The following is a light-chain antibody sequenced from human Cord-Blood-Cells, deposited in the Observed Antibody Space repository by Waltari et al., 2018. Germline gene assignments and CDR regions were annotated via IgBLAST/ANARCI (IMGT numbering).Light chain of an antibody. CDR2: AAS. J-gene: IGKJ1*01. CDR1: QGISRY. CDR3: QQYYSYPWT. V-gene: IGKV1-8*01. Sequence: AIRMTQSPSSFSASTGDRVTITCRASQGISRYLAWYQQKPGKAPKLLIYAASTFQSGVPSRFRGSGSGTDFTLTIRYLQSEDFATYYCQQYYSYPWTFGQGTKVEIK.